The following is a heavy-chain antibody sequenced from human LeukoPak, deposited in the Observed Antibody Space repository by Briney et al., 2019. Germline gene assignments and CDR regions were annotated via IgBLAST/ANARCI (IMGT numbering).Heavy chain of an antibody. V-gene: IGHV1-69*04. Sequence: ASVKVSCKASGGTFSSYAISWVRQAPGQGPEWMGRIIPILGIANYAQKFQGRVTITADKSTSTAYMELSSLRSEDTAVYYCARVLTPDAFDIWGQGTMVTVSS. J-gene: IGHJ3*02. CDR2: IIPILGIA. CDR3: ARVLTPDAFDI. CDR1: GGTFSSYA.